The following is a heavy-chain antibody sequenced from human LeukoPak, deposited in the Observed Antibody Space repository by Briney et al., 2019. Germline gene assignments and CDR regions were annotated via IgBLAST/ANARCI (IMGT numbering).Heavy chain of an antibody. D-gene: IGHD3-3*01. V-gene: IGHV3-74*01. CDR3: ARGFTIFGVVNDGFDI. J-gene: IGHJ3*02. CDR2: IDIVGSST. CDR1: GFTFSSYW. Sequence: PGGSLRLSCAASGFTFSSYWMNWVRQAPGRGLVWVSRIDIVGSSTTYADSVKGRFTISRDNAKNTLYLQMNSLRAEDTAVYYCARGFTIFGVVNDGFDICGQGTKVTVSS.